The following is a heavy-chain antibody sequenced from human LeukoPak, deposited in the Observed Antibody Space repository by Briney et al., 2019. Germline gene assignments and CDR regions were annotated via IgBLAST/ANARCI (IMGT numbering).Heavy chain of an antibody. CDR2: ISGSDDTT. CDR3: ARDWYHAIDY. J-gene: IGHJ4*02. CDR1: GFIFSNYG. D-gene: IGHD2-2*01. V-gene: IGHV3-23*01. Sequence: GGTLRLSCAASGFIFSNYGMNWVRQSPGKGLEWVSSISGSDDTTNYADSMKGRFTISRDKSKNILYLQMNSLRAEDTAVYYCARDWYHAIDYWGQGTLVTVSS.